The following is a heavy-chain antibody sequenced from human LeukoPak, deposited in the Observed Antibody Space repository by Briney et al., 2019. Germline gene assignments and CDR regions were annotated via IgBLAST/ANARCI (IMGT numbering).Heavy chain of an antibody. J-gene: IGHJ4*02. D-gene: IGHD3-10*01. CDR2: ISAYNGNT. CDR3: ARGRSRKWFGEPKEDYFDY. Sequence: ASVKVSCKASGYTFTSYGISWVRQAPGQGLEWMGWISAYNGNTNYAQKLQGRVTMTTDTSTSTAYMELRSLRSDDTAVYYCARGRSRKWFGEPKEDYFDYWGRGTLVTVSS. V-gene: IGHV1-18*01. CDR1: GYTFTSYG.